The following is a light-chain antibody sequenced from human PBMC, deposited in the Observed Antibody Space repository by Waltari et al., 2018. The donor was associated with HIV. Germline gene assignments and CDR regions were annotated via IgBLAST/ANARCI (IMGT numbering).Light chain of an antibody. CDR2: KDN. Sequence: QSVPTQPPSASGTPGQRVAISCSGSNSNIGSNFVYWYQQRPGTAPKLLIYKDNQRPSGVPERFSASKSGSSSSLAISGLRSEDEAEYYCATWDDILSGYLFGTGTKVTVL. V-gene: IGLV1-47*01. J-gene: IGLJ1*01. CDR3: ATWDDILSGYL. CDR1: NSNIGSNF.